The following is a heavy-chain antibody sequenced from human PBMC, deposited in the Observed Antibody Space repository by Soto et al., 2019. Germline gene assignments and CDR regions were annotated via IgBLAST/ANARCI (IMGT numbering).Heavy chain of an antibody. D-gene: IGHD6-19*01. CDR2: IYYSGST. CDR3: ATRAVARPTESYYFDY. V-gene: IGHV4-61*01. Sequence: PSETLSLTCTVSGGSVSSGSYYWSWIRQPPGKGLEWIGYIYYSGSTNYNPSLKSRVTISVDTSKNQFSLKLSSVTAADTAVYYCATRAVARPTESYYFDYWGQGTLVNVSS. J-gene: IGHJ4*02. CDR1: GGSVSSGSYY.